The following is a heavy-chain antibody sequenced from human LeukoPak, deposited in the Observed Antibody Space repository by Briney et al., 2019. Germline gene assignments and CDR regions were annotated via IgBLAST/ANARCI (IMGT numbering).Heavy chain of an antibody. CDR2: IGSSGADT. D-gene: IGHD2-2*01. Sequence: GGSLRLSCAASGFTFSSYAMSWVRQAPGKGLQWVSRIGSSGADTYYADSVKGRFTISRDNSKNTLYLQMNSLRAEDTAVYYCAKSVIPAASDAFDIWGQGTMVTVSS. CDR3: AKSVIPAASDAFDI. CDR1: GFTFSSYA. J-gene: IGHJ3*02. V-gene: IGHV3-23*01.